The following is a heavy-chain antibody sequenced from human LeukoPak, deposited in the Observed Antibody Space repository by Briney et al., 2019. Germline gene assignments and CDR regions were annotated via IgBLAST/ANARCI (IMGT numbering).Heavy chain of an antibody. V-gene: IGHV4-38-2*02. CDR1: GYSISSGYY. CDR2: MHHSGKA. Sequence: PSETLSLTCAVSGYSISSGYYWGWIRQPPGKGLEWIGSMHHSGKAYYNPSLRSRVTISLDTSKNQLSVNLISVTAADTAVYYCAREWYCSSTRCHYDFEYGGQGTLVTVSS. J-gene: IGHJ4*02. D-gene: IGHD2-2*01. CDR3: AREWYCSSTRCHYDFEY.